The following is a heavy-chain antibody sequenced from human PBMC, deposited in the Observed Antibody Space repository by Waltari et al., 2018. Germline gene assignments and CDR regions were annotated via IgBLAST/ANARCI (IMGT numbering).Heavy chain of an antibody. V-gene: IGHV4-38-2*02. CDR1: GYPISSGYY. J-gene: IGHJ4*02. Sequence: QVQLLESGPGLVKPSETLSLTCSVSGYPISSGYYWDWIRQSPGKGLEWIGSIYFGGSTFYNPSLKSRVTFSVDTSKNQFSLNVRSVTAADTAVYYCAGGGFNGYDWEFDIWGQGTLVTVSS. CDR3: AGGGFNGYDWEFDI. CDR2: IYFGGST. D-gene: IGHD5-12*01.